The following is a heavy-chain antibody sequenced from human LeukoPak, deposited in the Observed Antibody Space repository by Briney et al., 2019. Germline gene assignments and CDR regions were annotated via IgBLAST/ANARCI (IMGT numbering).Heavy chain of an antibody. D-gene: IGHD4-17*01. CDR1: GGSISSSSYY. Sequence: SETLSLTCTVSGGSISSSSYYWGWIRQPPGKGLEWIGSIYYSGSTYYNPSLKSRVTISVDTSKNQFSLKLSSVTAADTAVYYCARRDYDNGAFDIWGQGTMVTVSS. V-gene: IGHV4-39*01. CDR2: IYYSGST. CDR3: ARRDYDNGAFDI. J-gene: IGHJ3*02.